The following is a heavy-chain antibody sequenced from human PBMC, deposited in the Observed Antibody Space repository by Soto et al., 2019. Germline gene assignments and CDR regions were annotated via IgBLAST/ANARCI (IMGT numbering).Heavy chain of an antibody. D-gene: IGHD3-10*01. J-gene: IGHJ6*02. CDR3: ARVRGWRPFYYYYGMDV. CDR1: GGSFSGYY. CDR2: INHSGST. Sequence: ETLSLTCAVYGGSFSGYYWSWIRQPPGKGLEWIGEINHSGSTNYNPSLKSRVTISVDTSKNQFSLKLSSVTAADTAVYYCARVRGWRPFYYYYGMDVWGQGTTVTVSS. V-gene: IGHV4-34*01.